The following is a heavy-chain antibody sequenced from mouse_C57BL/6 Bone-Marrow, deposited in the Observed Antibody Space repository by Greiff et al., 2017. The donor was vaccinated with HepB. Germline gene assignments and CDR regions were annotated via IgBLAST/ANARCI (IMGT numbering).Heavy chain of an antibody. Sequence: EVHLVESGGGLVQPGGSMKLSCVASGFTFSNYWMNWVRQSPEKGLEWVAQIRLKSDNYATHYAESVKGRFTISRDDSKSSVYLQMNNLRAEDTGIYYCTGEGSSFYAMDYWGQGTSVTVSS. V-gene: IGHV6-3*01. CDR1: GFTFSNYW. CDR2: IRLKSDNYAT. J-gene: IGHJ4*01. D-gene: IGHD1-1*01. CDR3: TGEGSSFYAMDY.